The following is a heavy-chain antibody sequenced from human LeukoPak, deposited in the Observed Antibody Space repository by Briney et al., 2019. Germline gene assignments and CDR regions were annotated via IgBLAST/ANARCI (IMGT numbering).Heavy chain of an antibody. V-gene: IGHV1-8*03. Sequence: ASVKVSCKSSGYTFTSYDINWVRQATGQGLEWMGWMNPNSGNTGYAQKFQGRVTITRNTAISTAYMELSSLRSEDTAVYYCATDYGDYAYMDVWGKGTTVTVSS. D-gene: IGHD4-17*01. CDR2: MNPNSGNT. J-gene: IGHJ6*03. CDR1: GYTFTSYD. CDR3: ATDYGDYAYMDV.